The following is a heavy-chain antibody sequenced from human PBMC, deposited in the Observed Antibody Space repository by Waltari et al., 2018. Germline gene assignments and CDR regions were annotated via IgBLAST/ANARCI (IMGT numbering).Heavy chain of an antibody. CDR1: GDSFSNDY. CDR2: INRSGST. Sequence: QVQLQQWGAGLLKPSETLSVTCDVFGDSFSNDYWVWIRQSPAKGLEWIGEINRSGSTNYNPSLKGRVTISLDMSKKQVSLRVTSVTAADTAVYYCAREYSSFEPIFDYWGRGTLVTVSS. D-gene: IGHD5-12*01. V-gene: IGHV4-34*02. J-gene: IGHJ4*02. CDR3: AREYSSFEPIFDY.